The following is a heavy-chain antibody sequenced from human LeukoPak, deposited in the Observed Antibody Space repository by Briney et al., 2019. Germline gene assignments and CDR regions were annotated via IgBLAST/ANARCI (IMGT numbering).Heavy chain of an antibody. J-gene: IGHJ3*02. Sequence: GGSLRLSCAASGFTFSSYAMSWVRQAPGKGLEWVSAISGSGGSTYYADSVKGRFTISRDNSKNTLYLQMNSLRAEDTAVYYCAKEEVVPAAMNRGGSGAFDIWGQGTMVTVPS. D-gene: IGHD2-2*01. CDR3: AKEEVVPAAMNRGGSGAFDI. CDR2: ISGSGGST. CDR1: GFTFSSYA. V-gene: IGHV3-23*01.